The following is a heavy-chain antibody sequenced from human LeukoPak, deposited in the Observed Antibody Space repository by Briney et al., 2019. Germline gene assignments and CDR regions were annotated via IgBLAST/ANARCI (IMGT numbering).Heavy chain of an antibody. Sequence: GGSLRLSCPTSGFTFINAWMSWVRQASGKGLEWVGHIKSKTDGGTTDYAAPVKGRFIILRDDSKNTLYLQMNSLKTEDTAVYYCTPDSNGYFDYWGQGTLVTVCS. V-gene: IGHV3-15*01. CDR2: IKSKTDGGTT. CDR1: GFTFINAW. D-gene: IGHD6-25*01. CDR3: TPDSNGYFDY. J-gene: IGHJ4*02.